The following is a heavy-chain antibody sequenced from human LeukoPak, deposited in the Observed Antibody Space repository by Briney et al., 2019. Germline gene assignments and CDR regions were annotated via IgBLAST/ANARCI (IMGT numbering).Heavy chain of an antibody. CDR2: IYYSGST. Sequence: SETLSLTCTVSGGSISSSSYYWGWIRQPPGKGLEWIVSIYYSGSTYYNPSLKSRVTISVDTSKNQFSLKLSSVTAADTAVYYCAREGSGYDYNWFDPWGQGTLVTVSS. CDR1: GGSISSSSYY. J-gene: IGHJ5*02. D-gene: IGHD5-12*01. V-gene: IGHV4-39*02. CDR3: AREGSGYDYNWFDP.